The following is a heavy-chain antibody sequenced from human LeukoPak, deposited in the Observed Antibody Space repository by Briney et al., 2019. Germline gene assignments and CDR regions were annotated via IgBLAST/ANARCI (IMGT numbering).Heavy chain of an antibody. CDR3: ARQIRDGYNLVDY. CDR1: GGSISSSSYY. Sequence: SETLSLTCTVSGGSISSSSYYWGWIRQPPGKGLEWIGYIYYSGSTNYNPSLKSRVTISVDTSKNQFSLKLSSVTAADTAVYYCARQIRDGYNLVDYWGQGTLVTVSS. J-gene: IGHJ4*02. V-gene: IGHV4-61*05. D-gene: IGHD5-24*01. CDR2: IYYSGST.